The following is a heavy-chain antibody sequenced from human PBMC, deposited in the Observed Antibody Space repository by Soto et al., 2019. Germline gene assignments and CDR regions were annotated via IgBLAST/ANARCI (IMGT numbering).Heavy chain of an antibody. CDR2: ISASNGNT. D-gene: IGHD6-13*01. J-gene: IGHJ6*02. CDR3: AREGIAAAPRGGDYYYYYGMDV. CDR1: GYTFTSYG. V-gene: IGHV1-18*01. Sequence: QVQLVQSGAEVKNSGASVKVSCKASGYTFTSYGFSWVRQAPGQGLEWMGWISASNGNTNYAQKLQGRVTMTTDTSTGTAYMELRSLRSDDTATYYCAREGIAAAPRGGDYYYYYGMDVWGQGTTVTVSS.